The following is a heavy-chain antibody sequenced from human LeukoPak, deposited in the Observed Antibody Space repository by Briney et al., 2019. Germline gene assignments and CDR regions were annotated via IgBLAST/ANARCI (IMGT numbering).Heavy chain of an antibody. CDR2: ISSSGSTI. V-gene: IGHV3-48*03. CDR1: GFTFSSYE. Sequence: PGGSLRLSCAASGFTFSSYEMNWVRQAPGKGLEWVSYISSSGSTIYYADSVKGRFTISRDNAKNSLYLQMNSLRAEDTAVYYCATSRGSGSYIGYWGQGTLVTVSS. CDR3: ATSRGSGSYIGY. J-gene: IGHJ4*02. D-gene: IGHD3-10*01.